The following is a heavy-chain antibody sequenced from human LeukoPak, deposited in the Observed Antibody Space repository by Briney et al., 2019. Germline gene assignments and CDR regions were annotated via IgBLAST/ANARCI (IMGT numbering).Heavy chain of an antibody. V-gene: IGHV1-69*04. CDR1: GGTFSSHA. Sequence: ASVKVSCKASGGTFSSHAISWVRQALGQGLEWMGRIIPILGIANYAQKFQGRVTITADKSTSTAYMELSSLRSEDTAVYYCARSYGSGSYYNPNWFDPWGQGTLVTVSS. CDR3: ARSYGSGSYYNPNWFDP. J-gene: IGHJ5*02. D-gene: IGHD3-10*01. CDR2: IIPILGIA.